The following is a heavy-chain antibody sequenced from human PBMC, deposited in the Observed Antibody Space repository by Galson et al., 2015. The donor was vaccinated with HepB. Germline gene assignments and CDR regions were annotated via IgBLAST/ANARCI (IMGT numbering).Heavy chain of an antibody. CDR2: IKSKTDGGTT. V-gene: IGHV3-15*01. CDR3: TTHSTYYDFWSGYSPQDY. Sequence: VRQAPGKGLEWVGRIKSKTDGGTTDYDAPVKGRFTISRDDSKNTLYLQMNSLKTEDTAVYYCTTHSTYYDFWSGYSPQDYWGQGTLVTVSS. D-gene: IGHD3-3*01. J-gene: IGHJ4*02.